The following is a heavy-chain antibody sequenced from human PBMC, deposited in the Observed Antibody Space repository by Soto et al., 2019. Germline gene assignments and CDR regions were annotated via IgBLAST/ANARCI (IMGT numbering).Heavy chain of an antibody. CDR2: MQHTGNT. CDR3: AKDVSSRRWFDP. CDR1: GGSFNNYF. Sequence: SETLSLTCVVSGGSFNNYFWSWIRQPAGKGLEWIGRMQHTGNTNYNPSLKSRVTMSVDTSKNQISLKMTSVTAADTAVYFCAKDVSSRRWFDPWGQGILVTVSS. V-gene: IGHV4-4*07. D-gene: IGHD3-16*01. J-gene: IGHJ5*02.